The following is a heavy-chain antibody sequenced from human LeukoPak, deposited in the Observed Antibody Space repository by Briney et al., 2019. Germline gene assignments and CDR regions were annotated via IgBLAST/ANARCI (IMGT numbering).Heavy chain of an antibody. J-gene: IGHJ5*02. D-gene: IGHD3-22*01. CDR1: GGTFSSYA. CDR3: ARDYYDSSGYYSNWFDP. CDR2: IIPILGTA. V-gene: IGHV1-69*13. Sequence: SVKVSCKASGGTFSSYAISWVRQAPGQGLEWMGVIIPILGTANYAQKFQGRVTITADESTSTAYMELSSLRSEDTAVYYCARDYYDSSGYYSNWFDPWGQGTLVTVSS.